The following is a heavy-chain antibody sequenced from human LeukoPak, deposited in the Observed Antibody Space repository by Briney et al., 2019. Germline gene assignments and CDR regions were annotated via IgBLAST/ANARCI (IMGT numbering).Heavy chain of an antibody. CDR1: GFTFSRYA. CDR2: VSGSGGST. D-gene: IGHD6-19*01. V-gene: IGHV3-23*01. Sequence: GGSLRLSCAASGFTFSRYAMTWIRQAPGKGLEWVSSVSGSGGSTYYADSVKGRFTISRDNSKNMLFLQMNSLRAEDTAVYYCARRSGIAVAGAFDYWGQGTLVTVSS. J-gene: IGHJ4*02. CDR3: ARRSGIAVAGAFDY.